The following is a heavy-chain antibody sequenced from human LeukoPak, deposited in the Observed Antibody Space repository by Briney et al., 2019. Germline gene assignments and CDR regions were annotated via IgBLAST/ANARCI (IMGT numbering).Heavy chain of an antibody. Sequence: GGSLRLSCAASGFTFSSYAMSWVRQAPGKGLEWVSAISGSGGSTYYADSVKGRFTISRDNSKNMLYLQMNSLRAEDTAVYYCAKDRSYYYDSSGLDYWGQGTLVTVSS. CDR1: GFTFSSYA. J-gene: IGHJ4*02. D-gene: IGHD3-22*01. CDR3: AKDRSYYYDSSGLDY. CDR2: ISGSGGST. V-gene: IGHV3-23*01.